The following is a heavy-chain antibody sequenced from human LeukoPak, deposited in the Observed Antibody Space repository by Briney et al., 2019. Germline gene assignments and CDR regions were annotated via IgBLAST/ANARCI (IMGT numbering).Heavy chain of an antibody. Sequence: SETLSLTCTVSGGSISSSTYYWGWLRQPPGKGLEWIGSIYYSGSTFYNPSLKSRVTISVDTSKNQFSLKLSSVTAADTAVYYCARLTGTLDYWGQGNLVTVSS. CDR3: ARLTGTLDY. CDR2: IYYSGST. D-gene: IGHD1-1*01. V-gene: IGHV4-39*01. J-gene: IGHJ4*02. CDR1: GGSISSSTYY.